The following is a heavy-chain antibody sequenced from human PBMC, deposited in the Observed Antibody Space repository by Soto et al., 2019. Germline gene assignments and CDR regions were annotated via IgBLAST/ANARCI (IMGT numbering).Heavy chain of an antibody. V-gene: IGHV4-39*01. Sequence: QLQLQESGPGLVKPSETLSLTCTVSGGSISSSSYYWGWIRQPPGKGLEWIGSIYYSGSTYYNPSLKSRVTISVDTSKNQFSLKLSSVTAADTAVYYCARQHSSNWYGVDGWFDPWGQGTLVTVSS. CDR3: ARQHSSNWYGVDGWFDP. J-gene: IGHJ5*02. D-gene: IGHD6-13*01. CDR1: GGSISSSSYY. CDR2: IYYSGST.